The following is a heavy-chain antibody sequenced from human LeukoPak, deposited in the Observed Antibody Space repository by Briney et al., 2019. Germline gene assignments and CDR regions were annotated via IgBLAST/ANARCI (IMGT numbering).Heavy chain of an antibody. V-gene: IGHV3-23*01. D-gene: IGHD4-17*01. CDR2: ISGSGGST. CDR3: AKLLMANDYGDP. J-gene: IGHJ5*02. CDR1: GFTFSSYD. Sequence: PGGSLRLSCAASGFTFSSYDMSWVRQAPGKGLEWVSGISGSGGSTYYADCVKGRFTISRDNSKSTLYLQMNSLRAEDTAVYYCAKLLMANDYGDPWGQGALVTVSS.